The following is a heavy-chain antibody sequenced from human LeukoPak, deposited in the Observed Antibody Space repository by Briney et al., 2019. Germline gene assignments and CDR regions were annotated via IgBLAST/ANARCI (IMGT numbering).Heavy chain of an antibody. CDR2: IDPDGSTT. D-gene: IGHD4-23*01. CDR3: ARALRWDGFDI. J-gene: IGHJ3*02. CDR1: GFTLSSYW. V-gene: IGHV3-74*01. Sequence: GGSLRLSCAASGFTLSSYWMHWVRQAPGEGLVWVSRIDPDGSTTNYADSVKGRFTTSRDNAKNTLYLQMNSLRAEDTAVYYCARALRWDGFDIWGQGTMVTVSS.